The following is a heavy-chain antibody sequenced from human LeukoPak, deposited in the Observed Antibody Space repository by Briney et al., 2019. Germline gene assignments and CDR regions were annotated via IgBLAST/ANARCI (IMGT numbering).Heavy chain of an antibody. V-gene: IGHV3-7*01. D-gene: IGHD3-22*01. CDR1: GSTFSSTV. J-gene: IGHJ5*02. Sequence: PGGSLRLSCAASGSTFSSTVMGSVRQDPGKGLEWVANITQDGREKSYLDSVKGRFTISRDNVKILLYLQMNSLRAEDTGVSYCARKVGDSSGYYYADNWFDPWGQGTLVTVSS. CDR3: ARKVGDSSGYYYADNWFDP. CDR2: ITQDGREK.